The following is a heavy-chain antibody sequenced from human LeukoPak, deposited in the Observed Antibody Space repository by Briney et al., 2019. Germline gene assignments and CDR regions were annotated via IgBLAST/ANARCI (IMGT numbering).Heavy chain of an antibody. V-gene: IGHV3-53*01. J-gene: IGHJ4*02. CDR1: GFTVSNNY. D-gene: IGHD3-3*01. CDR3: ARGPGILEWLSVDY. CDR2: IYSGGST. Sequence: PGGSLRLSCAASGFTVSNNYMSWVRQAPGKGLEWVSVIYSGGSTYYADSVKGRFTISRDNSKNTLYLQMNSLRAEDTAVYYCARGPGILEWLSVDYWGQGTLVTVSS.